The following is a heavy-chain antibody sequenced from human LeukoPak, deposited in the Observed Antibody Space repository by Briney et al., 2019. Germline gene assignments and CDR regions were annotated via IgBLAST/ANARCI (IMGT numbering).Heavy chain of an antibody. J-gene: IGHJ4*02. V-gene: IGHV4-61*02. D-gene: IGHD3-16*01. CDR1: GGSISSSSYY. Sequence: SQTLSLTCSVSGGSISSSSYYWSWIRQPAGKGLEWIGRIYTSGSTKYNPSLKGRVTISVDTSKNQFSLKLSSVTAADTAVYYCARDYVGNFDYWGQGTLVTVSS. CDR2: IYTSGST. CDR3: ARDYVGNFDY.